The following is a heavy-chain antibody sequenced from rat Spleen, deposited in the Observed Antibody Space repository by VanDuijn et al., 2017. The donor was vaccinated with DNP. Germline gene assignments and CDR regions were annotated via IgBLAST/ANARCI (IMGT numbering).Heavy chain of an antibody. J-gene: IGHJ2*01. CDR3: ARWYNYFDY. Sequence: EVQLQESGPGLVKPSQSLSLTCSVTGYSITTTYWGWIRKFPGNKMEYIGHISYSGTTNYNPSLKSRISISRDTSKNQFFLQLNSVTTEDTATYYCARWYNYFDYWGQGVMVTVSS. CDR2: ISYSGTT. CDR1: GYSITTTY. V-gene: IGHV3-1*01. D-gene: IGHD1-5*01.